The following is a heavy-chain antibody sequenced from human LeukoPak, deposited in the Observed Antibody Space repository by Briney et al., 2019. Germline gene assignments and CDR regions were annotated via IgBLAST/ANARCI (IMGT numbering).Heavy chain of an antibody. CDR1: GGSISSSSYY. CDR2: IYYSGST. Sequence: PSETLSLTCTVSGGSISSSSYYWGWVRQPPGKGLEWIGSIYYSGSTYYNPSLKSRVTISVDTSKNQFSLKLSSVTAADTAVYYCARWWRPAGWFDPWGQGTLVTVSS. D-gene: IGHD2-21*02. CDR3: ARWWRPAGWFDP. V-gene: IGHV4-39*01. J-gene: IGHJ5*02.